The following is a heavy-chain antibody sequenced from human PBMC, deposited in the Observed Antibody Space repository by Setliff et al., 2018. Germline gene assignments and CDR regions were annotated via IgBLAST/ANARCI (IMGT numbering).Heavy chain of an antibody. CDR1: GFTFNSAG. D-gene: IGHD6-19*01. CDR2: VKSKTDDGTT. Sequence: GGSLRLSCAGSGFTFNSAGMSWVRQAPGKGLEWVGRVKSKTDDGTTDYAAPVRGRFTISRDDSTSTLYLQMNSLKTEDTAVYYCTRDLHRDSGSYSYWGQGTLVTVSS. V-gene: IGHV3-15*01. CDR3: TRDLHRDSGSYSY. J-gene: IGHJ4*02.